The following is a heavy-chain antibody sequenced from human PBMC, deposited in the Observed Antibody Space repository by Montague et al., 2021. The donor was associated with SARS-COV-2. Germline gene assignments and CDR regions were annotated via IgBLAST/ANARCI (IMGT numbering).Heavy chain of an antibody. V-gene: IGHV6-1*01. CDR1: GDSVAGMEPR. Sequence: CAISGDSVAGMEPRCRWEGHTSELESRRQLGCCHRSERNNEYAISVKSRITVNPDTSKNQFSLLLNSVTPEDTAVYYCARGWQKRFDPWGQGTLVTVSS. D-gene: IGHD5-24*01. CDR2: CHRSERNN. CDR3: ARGWQKRFDP. J-gene: IGHJ5*02.